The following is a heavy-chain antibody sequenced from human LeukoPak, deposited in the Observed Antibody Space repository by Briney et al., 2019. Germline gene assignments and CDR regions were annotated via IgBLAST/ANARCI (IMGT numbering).Heavy chain of an antibody. CDR1: GFTFSSYG. CDR2: IRYDGSNK. D-gene: IGHD2-15*01. J-gene: IGHJ4*02. V-gene: IGHV3-30*02. Sequence: GGSLRLSCAASGFTFSSYGMHWVRQAPGKGLEWVAFIRYDGSNKYYADSVKGRFTISRDNSKNTLYLQMNSLRAEDTAVYYCAKEGYCSGGSCSIDYWGQGTLVTVSS. CDR3: AKEGYCSGGSCSIDY.